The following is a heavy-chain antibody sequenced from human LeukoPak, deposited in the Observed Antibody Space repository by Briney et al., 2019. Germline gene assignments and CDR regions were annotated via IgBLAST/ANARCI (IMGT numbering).Heavy chain of an antibody. J-gene: IGHJ4*02. Sequence: GSLRLSCAASGFTFSNYAMSWIRQPPGKGLEWIGYIYYSGSTNYNPSLKSRVTISVDTSKNQFSLKLSSVTAADTAVYYCATTNYDMYLDYWGQGTLVTVSS. CDR3: ATTNYDMYLDY. V-gene: IGHV4-59*01. CDR2: IYYSGST. D-gene: IGHD3-9*01. CDR1: GFTFSNYA.